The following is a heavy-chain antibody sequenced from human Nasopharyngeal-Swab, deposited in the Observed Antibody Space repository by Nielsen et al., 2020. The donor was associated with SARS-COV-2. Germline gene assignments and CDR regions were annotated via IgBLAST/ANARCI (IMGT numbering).Heavy chain of an antibody. CDR3: VKSYTESGGEWSMIVVPAAFDI. D-gene: IGHD3-22*01. Sequence: GESLKISCSASGFTFSPYCMHWVRQAPGTGLEYVSGISSSGLTTYYADSVRGRFTISRDNSRNTMDLQMSSLRAEDTAVYYCVKSYTESGGEWSMIVVPAAFDIWGQGTMVTVSS. V-gene: IGHV3-64D*06. J-gene: IGHJ3*02. CDR1: GFTFSPYC. CDR2: ISSSGLTT.